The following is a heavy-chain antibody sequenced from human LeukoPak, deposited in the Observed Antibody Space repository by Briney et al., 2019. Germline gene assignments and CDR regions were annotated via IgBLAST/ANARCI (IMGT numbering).Heavy chain of an antibody. Sequence: SETLSLTCTVSGGSISNYYWTWIRQPAGKGLEWIGRIYSSGSTDYNPSLKSRVTMSVDTSKNQFSLNLSSVTAADTAVYYCASLYNSSGYYIDYWGQGTLVTVSS. V-gene: IGHV4-4*07. CDR3: ASLYNSSGYYIDY. D-gene: IGHD3-22*01. CDR2: IYSSGST. J-gene: IGHJ4*02. CDR1: GGSISNYY.